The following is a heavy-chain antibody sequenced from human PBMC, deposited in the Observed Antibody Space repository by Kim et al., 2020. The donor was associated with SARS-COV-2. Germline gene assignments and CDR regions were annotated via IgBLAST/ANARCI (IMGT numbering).Heavy chain of an antibody. J-gene: IGHJ1*01. CDR1: GFTFSNAW. Sequence: GGSLRLSCAASGFTFSNAWMSWVRQAPGKGLEWVGRIKSNTDGGTTEYAAPVKGRFTISRDDSKNTLYLQMNSLKAEDTAVYYCAPYYYDNTGLKRAYYQHWGQGTLVTVSS. V-gene: IGHV3-15*01. CDR2: IKSNTDGGTT. D-gene: IGHD3-22*01. CDR3: APYYYDNTGLKRAYYQH.